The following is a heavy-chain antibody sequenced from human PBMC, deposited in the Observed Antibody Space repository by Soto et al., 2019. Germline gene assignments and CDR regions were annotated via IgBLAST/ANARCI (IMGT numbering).Heavy chain of an antibody. CDR3: ATGDSGYLRPGY. Sequence: EVHLVESGGGLVQPGGSLRLSCAASGFTFSNYWMHWVRQAPGKGLVWVSRIKSDGTYTNYADSVKGRFTISRDNAESTLYLQMNRLRAEDTAVYFCATGDSGYLRPGYWGQGTLVTVSS. CDR2: IKSDGTYT. D-gene: IGHD5-12*01. V-gene: IGHV3-74*01. J-gene: IGHJ4*02. CDR1: GFTFSNYW.